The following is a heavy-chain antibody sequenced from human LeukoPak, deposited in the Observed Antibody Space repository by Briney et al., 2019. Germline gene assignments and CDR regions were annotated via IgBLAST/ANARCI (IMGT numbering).Heavy chain of an antibody. Sequence: GESLKISCKGSGYSFTSYWIGWVRQMPGKGLEWMGIIYPGDSDTRYSPSFQGQVTISAVKSISTAYLQWSSLKASDTAMYYCARSGKYDSSGYYSGYYYGMDVWGQGTTVTVSS. CDR1: GYSFTSYW. V-gene: IGHV5-51*01. CDR3: ARSGKYDSSGYYSGYYYGMDV. J-gene: IGHJ6*02. CDR2: IYPGDSDT. D-gene: IGHD3-22*01.